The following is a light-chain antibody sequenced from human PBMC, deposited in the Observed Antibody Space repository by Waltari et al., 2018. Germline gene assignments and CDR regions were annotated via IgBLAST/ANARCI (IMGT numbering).Light chain of an antibody. J-gene: IGKJ1*01. V-gene: IGKV1-39*01. Sequence: DIQMTQSPSSLSASVGDTVTITCRASQAISGFLNWYQQKPGKAPNLLIYGTSTLHPGVPSRFSGSGSGTEFTLTITSLQPEDFATYYCQQSFSAWTFGRGTRVEIK. CDR2: GTS. CDR1: QAISGF. CDR3: QQSFSAWT.